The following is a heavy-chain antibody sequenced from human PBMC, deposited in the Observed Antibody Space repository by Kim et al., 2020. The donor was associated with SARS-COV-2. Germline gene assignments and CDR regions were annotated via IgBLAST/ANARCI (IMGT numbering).Heavy chain of an antibody. D-gene: IGHD1-26*01. J-gene: IGHJ5*02. CDR2: IGTNDTFI. Sequence: GGSLRLSCAASGFTFSHYSMNWVRQTPGKGLEWIASIGTNDTFIYYADSVKGRVTISRDNAENTLYLQMNNWRAEDTAVYYCARSGIVTVLRTICLDPWGQGALAPV. CDR1: GFTFSHYS. V-gene: IGHV3-21*01. CDR3: ARSGIVTVLRTICLDP.